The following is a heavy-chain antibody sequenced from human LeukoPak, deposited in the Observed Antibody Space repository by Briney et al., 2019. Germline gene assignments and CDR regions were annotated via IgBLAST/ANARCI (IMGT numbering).Heavy chain of an antibody. D-gene: IGHD3-22*01. V-gene: IGHV3-23*01. CDR1: GFTFSSYA. CDR2: LSGSGWSR. CDR3: AKGYYYDSSGYFDY. Sequence: GGSLRLXCAASGFTFSSYAMSCVRQAPGKGLEWVSALSGSGWSRYYADSVKGRFTIYRDNSKNTLYLQMNSLRDEDTAVYYCAKGYYYDSSGYFDYWGQGTLVTVSS. J-gene: IGHJ4*02.